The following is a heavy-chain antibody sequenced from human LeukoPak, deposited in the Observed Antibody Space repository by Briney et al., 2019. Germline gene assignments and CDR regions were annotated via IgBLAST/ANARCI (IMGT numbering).Heavy chain of an antibody. Sequence: PSETLSLTCTVSGGSISSYYWSWIRQPPGKGLEWIGYIYYSGSTNYNPSLKSRVTISVDTSKNQFSLKLTSVIAADTAVYYCARGQANWGRDPYWYFDLWGRGTLVTVSS. CDR2: IYYSGST. V-gene: IGHV4-59*01. CDR1: GGSISSYY. CDR3: ARGQANWGRDPYWYFDL. D-gene: IGHD7-27*01. J-gene: IGHJ2*01.